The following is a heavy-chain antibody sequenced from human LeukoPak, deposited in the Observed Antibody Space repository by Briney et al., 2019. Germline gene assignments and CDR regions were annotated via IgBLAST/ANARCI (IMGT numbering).Heavy chain of an antibody. V-gene: IGHV1-46*01. CDR2: INPSGGST. D-gene: IGHD2-15*01. CDR1: GYTFTGYY. J-gene: IGHJ4*02. Sequence: ASVKVSCKASGYTFTGYYMHWVRQAPGQGLEWMGIINPSGGSTSYAQKFQGRVTMTRDTSTSTVYMELSSLRSEDTAVYCCARAPAATIDYWGQGTLVTVSS. CDR3: ARAPAATIDY.